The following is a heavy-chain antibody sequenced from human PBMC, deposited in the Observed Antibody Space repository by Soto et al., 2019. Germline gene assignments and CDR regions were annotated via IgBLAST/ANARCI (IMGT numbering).Heavy chain of an antibody. CDR2: IYTCGST. J-gene: IGHJ6*02. CDR1: GGSISSYY. V-gene: IGHV4-4*07. Sequence: QVQLQESGPGLVKPSETLSLTCTVSGGSISSYYWSWIRQPAGKGLEWIGRIYTCGSTNYNPSLKVRVPMSVDTSKNQFSLKLSSVTAADTAVYYCARESYDARSGRGMDVWGQGTTVTVSS. CDR3: ARESYDARSGRGMDV. D-gene: IGHD3-22*01.